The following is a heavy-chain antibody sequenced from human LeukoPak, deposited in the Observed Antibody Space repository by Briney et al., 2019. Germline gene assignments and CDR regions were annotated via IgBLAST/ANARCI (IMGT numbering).Heavy chain of an antibody. CDR1: GFTFSSYA. CDR2: IRGSGGST. D-gene: IGHD6-19*01. CDR3: AKDANGSGWKDAFDI. V-gene: IGHV3-23*01. J-gene: IGHJ3*02. Sequence: GGSLRLSCAASGFTFSSYAMSWVRQAPGKGLEWVSAIRGSGGSTYYADSVRGRFTISRDNSKNTLYLQMNSLRAEDTAVYYCAKDANGSGWKDAFDIWGQGTMVTVSS.